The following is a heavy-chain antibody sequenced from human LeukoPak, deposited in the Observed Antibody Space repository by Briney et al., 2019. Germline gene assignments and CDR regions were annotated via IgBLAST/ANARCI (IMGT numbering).Heavy chain of an antibody. CDR1: GFTFSSYV. Sequence: PGGSLRLSCAASGFTFSSYVMHWARQAPGKGLEYVSAISSNGGSTYYANSVKGRFTISRDNSKNTVYLQMGSLRAEDMAVYYCVKDQEMSTDEHYFDYWGQGTLVTVSS. CDR3: VKDQEMSTDEHYFDY. CDR2: ISSNGGST. V-gene: IGHV3-64*01. D-gene: IGHD5-24*01. J-gene: IGHJ4*02.